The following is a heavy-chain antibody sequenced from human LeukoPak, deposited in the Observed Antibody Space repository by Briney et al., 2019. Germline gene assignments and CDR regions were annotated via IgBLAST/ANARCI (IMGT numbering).Heavy chain of an antibody. CDR2: IYYSGST. CDR1: GGPISSGGYY. Sequence: SQTLSLTCTVSGGPISSGGYYWSWIRQHPGKGLEWIGYIYYSGSTHYNPSLKSRVTISVDTSKNQFSLKLSSMTAADTAVYYCARDADSYGTGLFDYWGQGTLVTVSS. J-gene: IGHJ4*02. D-gene: IGHD5-18*01. V-gene: IGHV4-31*03. CDR3: ARDADSYGTGLFDY.